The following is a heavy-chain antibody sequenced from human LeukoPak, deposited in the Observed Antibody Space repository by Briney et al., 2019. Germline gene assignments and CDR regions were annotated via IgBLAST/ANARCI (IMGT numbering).Heavy chain of an antibody. J-gene: IGHJ6*03. Sequence: PSETLSLTCTVSGGSISSSSYYWGWIRQPPGTGLEWIGSIYYSGSTYYNPSLKSRVTISVDTSKNQFSLKLSSVTAADTAVYYCASFPSSSGWYAHYYYYYMDVWGKGTTVTVSS. V-gene: IGHV4-39*07. CDR3: ASFPSSSGWYAHYYYYYMDV. D-gene: IGHD6-19*01. CDR1: GGSISSSSYY. CDR2: IYYSGST.